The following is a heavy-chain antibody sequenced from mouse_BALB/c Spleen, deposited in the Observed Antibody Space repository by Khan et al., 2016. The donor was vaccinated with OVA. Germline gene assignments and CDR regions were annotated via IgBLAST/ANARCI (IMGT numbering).Heavy chain of an antibody. J-gene: IGHJ1*01. V-gene: IGHV9-1*02. CDR1: GYTFTNYG. D-gene: IGHD1-1*01. CDR2: INTYTGEP. Sequence: QIQLVQSGPELKKPGETVKISCKASGYTFTNYGMNWVKQAPGKGLKWMGWINTYTGEPTYADDFKGRFAFSLETSASTAYLQISNLKTEDMSTYVYAGISYCAWSDVWGEGTTVTVSA. CDR3: AGISYCAWSDV.